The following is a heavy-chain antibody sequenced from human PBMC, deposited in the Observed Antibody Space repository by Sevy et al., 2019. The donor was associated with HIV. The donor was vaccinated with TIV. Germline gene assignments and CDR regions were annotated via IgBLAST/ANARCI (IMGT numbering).Heavy chain of an antibody. CDR2: IDDSGSTT. J-gene: IGHJ4*02. CDR1: GFTFSSYL. V-gene: IGHV3-23*01. CDR3: AKLLGAAGTDY. D-gene: IGHD6-13*01. Sequence: GGSLRLSCAASGFTFSSYLMSWVRRAPGKGLEWVSGIDDSGSTTYYANSVKGRFTISRDNSKNTLYLQINSLRAEDTATYYCAKLLGAAGTDYWGRGTLVTVSS.